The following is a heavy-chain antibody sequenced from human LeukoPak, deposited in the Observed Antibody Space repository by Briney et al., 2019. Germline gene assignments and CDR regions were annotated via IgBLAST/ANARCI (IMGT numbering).Heavy chain of an antibody. D-gene: IGHD6-19*01. V-gene: IGHV3-23*01. CDR3: AKGSSGYFADL. J-gene: IGHJ5*02. CDR2: ISNDGGGI. Sequence: PGGSLRLSCAAPGFIFNNYGLIWVRQAPGKGLEWVSAISNDGGGIQYAAFVEGRFTISRDNSKKTLFLHMSSLRAEDTALYYCAKGSSGYFADLWGQGTLVTVSS. CDR1: GFIFNNYG.